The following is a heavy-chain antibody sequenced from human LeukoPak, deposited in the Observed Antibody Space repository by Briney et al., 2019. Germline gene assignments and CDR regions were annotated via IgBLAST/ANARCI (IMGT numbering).Heavy chain of an antibody. Sequence: SDTLFLTCTVSGGSINSYFWGWVRQPAGKGLEWIGRIYTTGTTHFNPSLRSRLTMSVDTSKNLFSLNLSSVTAADTAVYYCARQGYGASWYHLDYWGRGTLVTVSS. CDR2: IYTTGTT. J-gene: IGHJ4*02. D-gene: IGHD6-13*01. CDR3: ARQGYGASWYHLDY. V-gene: IGHV4-4*07. CDR1: GGSINSYF.